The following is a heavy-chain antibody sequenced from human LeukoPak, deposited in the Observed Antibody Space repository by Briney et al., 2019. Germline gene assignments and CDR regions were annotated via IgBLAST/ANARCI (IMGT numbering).Heavy chain of an antibody. CDR1: GGSVNSDY. V-gene: IGHV4-59*02. J-gene: IGHJ3*02. D-gene: IGHD3-16*01. CDR2: TYYSGST. Sequence: PSETLSLTCTVSGGSVNSDYWNWIRQPPGKGLEWIGYTYYSGSTNYNPSLRGRVTISVDTSKNQFSLKLNSVTAADTAVYYCARYDDAFDIWGQGTMVTVPS. CDR3: ARYDDAFDI.